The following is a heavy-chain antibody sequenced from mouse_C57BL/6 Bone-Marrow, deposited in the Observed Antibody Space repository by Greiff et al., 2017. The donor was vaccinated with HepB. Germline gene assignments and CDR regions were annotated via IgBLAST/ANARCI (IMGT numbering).Heavy chain of an antibody. D-gene: IGHD1-1*01. J-gene: IGHJ3*01. CDR1: GYTFTSYW. V-gene: IGHV1-53*01. CDR3: ARPPYYYGSSPWFAY. Sequence: QVQLKQPGTELVKPGASVKLSCKASGYTFTSYWMHWVKQRPGQGLEWIGNINPSNGGTNYNEKFKGKATLTADKSSSTAYMGLRSLTSEDSAVYFCARPPYYYGSSPWFAYWGQGTLVTVSA. CDR2: INPSNGGT.